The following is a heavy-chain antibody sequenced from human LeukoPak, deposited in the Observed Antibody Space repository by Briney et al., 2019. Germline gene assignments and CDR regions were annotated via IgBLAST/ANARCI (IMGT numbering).Heavy chain of an antibody. CDR1: GFTFSSYS. CDR3: ARDSYGMDV. V-gene: IGHV3-30*03. CDR2: ISYDGENK. J-gene: IGHJ6*02. Sequence: GGSLRLSCAASGFTFSSYSMNWVRQAPGKGLEWVSFISYDGENKYYADSVKGRFTISRDNSKNTLDLQMNSLRGEDTALFYCARDSYGMDVWGQGTTVTVSS. D-gene: IGHD3-16*01.